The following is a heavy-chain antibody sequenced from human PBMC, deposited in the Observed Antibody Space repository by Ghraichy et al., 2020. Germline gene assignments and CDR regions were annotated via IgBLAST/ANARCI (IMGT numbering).Heavy chain of an antibody. Sequence: GGSLRLSCAASGFPFSTYAMSWVRQAPGKGLEWVSGISGGGGGKNYADSVKGRFSISRDNAKNTLYLQMNSLRAEDTAVYYCAKGTMTIGPGQLDFWGQGSLVIVSA. D-gene: IGHD4/OR15-4a*01. CDR1: GFPFSTYA. CDR2: ISGGGGGK. J-gene: IGHJ4*02. CDR3: AKGTMTIGPGQLDF. V-gene: IGHV3-23*01.